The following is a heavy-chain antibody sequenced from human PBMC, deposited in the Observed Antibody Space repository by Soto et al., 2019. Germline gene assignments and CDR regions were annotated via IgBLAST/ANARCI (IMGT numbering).Heavy chain of an antibody. J-gene: IGHJ6*02. CDR2: INPNSGGT. D-gene: IGHD3-3*01. Sequence: ASVKVSFKASGYTFTGYYMHWVRQAPGQGLEWMGWINPNSGGTNYAQKFQGWVTMTRDTSISTAYMELSRLRSDDTAVYYCARTKPPSYFNYDFWSGSDYYYYGMDVWGQGTTVTVSS. CDR3: ARTKPPSYFNYDFWSGSDYYYYGMDV. V-gene: IGHV1-2*04. CDR1: GYTFTGYY.